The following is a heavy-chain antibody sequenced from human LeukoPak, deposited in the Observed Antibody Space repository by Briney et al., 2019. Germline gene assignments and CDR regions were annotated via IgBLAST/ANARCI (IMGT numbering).Heavy chain of an antibody. CDR1: GGSISSGDYY. Sequence: SETLSLTCTVSGGSISSGDYYWSWIRQPPGKGLEWFGYIYYSGSTYYNPSLKSRVTISVDTSKNQFSLKLSSVTAADTAVYYCARAIAVAGTWVDYWGHGALVTVSS. D-gene: IGHD6-19*01. V-gene: IGHV4-30-4*08. CDR3: ARAIAVAGTWVDY. J-gene: IGHJ4*01. CDR2: IYYSGST.